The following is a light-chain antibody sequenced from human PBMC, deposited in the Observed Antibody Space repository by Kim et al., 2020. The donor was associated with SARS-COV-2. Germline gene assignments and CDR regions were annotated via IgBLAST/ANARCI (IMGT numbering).Light chain of an antibody. V-gene: IGLV3-1*01. J-gene: IGLJ3*02. CDR3: QAWDSSTAV. CDR1: KLGDKY. Sequence: SYELTQPPSVSVSPGQTASITCSGDKLGDKYACWYQQKPGQSPVLVIYKDSKRPSGIPERFSGSNSGNTATLTISGTQAMDEADYYCQAWDSSTAVFGGGTNVTVL. CDR2: KDS.